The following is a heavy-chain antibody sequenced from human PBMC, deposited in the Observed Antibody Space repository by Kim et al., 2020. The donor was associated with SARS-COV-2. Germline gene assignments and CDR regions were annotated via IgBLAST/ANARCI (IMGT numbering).Heavy chain of an antibody. Sequence: SETLSLTCAVYGGSFSGYYWSWIRQPPGKGLEWIGEINHSGSTNYNPSLKSRVTISVDTSKNQFSLKLSSVTAADTAVYYCARGGGVRTMAAAYYWFDH. J-gene: IGHJ5*02. CDR3: ARGGGVRTMAAAYYWFDH. CDR1: GGSFSGYY. V-gene: IGHV4-34*01. D-gene: IGHD3-3*01. CDR2: INHSGST.